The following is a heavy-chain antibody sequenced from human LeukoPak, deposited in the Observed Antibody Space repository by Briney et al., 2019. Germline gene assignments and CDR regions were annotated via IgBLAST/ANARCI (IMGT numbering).Heavy chain of an antibody. CDR2: INPNSGGT. CDR3: ARYSSGWYYFDY. V-gene: IGHV1-2*02. CDR1: GYTFTGYY. Sequence: GASVRVSCKASGYTFTGYYMHCVRQAPGQGLEWMGWINPNSGGTNYAQKFQGRVTMTRDTSISTAYMELSRLRSDDTAVYYCARYSSGWYYFDYWGQGTLVTVSS. D-gene: IGHD6-19*01. J-gene: IGHJ4*02.